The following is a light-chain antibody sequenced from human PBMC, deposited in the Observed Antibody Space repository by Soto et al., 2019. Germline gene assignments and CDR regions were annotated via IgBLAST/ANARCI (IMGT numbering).Light chain of an antibody. J-gene: IGKJ1*01. V-gene: IGKV1-39*01. CDR1: QTISSW. CDR3: QQSYSTPRT. Sequence: EMQIGQSPSSLSGSIGDRVTITCGASQTISSWLAWYQQKPAKAPKLLIYAASSLQSGVPSRFSGSGSGTDFTLTIISLQPEDFATYYCQQSYSTPRTFGQVTKVDIK. CDR2: AAS.